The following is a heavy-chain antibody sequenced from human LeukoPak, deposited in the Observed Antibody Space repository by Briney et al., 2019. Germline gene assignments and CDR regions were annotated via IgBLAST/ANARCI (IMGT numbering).Heavy chain of an antibody. V-gene: IGHV1-2*02. D-gene: IGHD2-15*01. J-gene: IGHJ4*02. CDR3: ARSQYCSGGSCYRFVFDY. Sequence: ASVKVPCKASGYTFTGYYMHWVRQAPGQGLEWMGWINPNSGGTNYAQKFQGRVTMTRDTSISTAYMELSRLRSDDTAVYYCARSQYCSGGSCYRFVFDYWGQGTLVTVSS. CDR2: INPNSGGT. CDR1: GYTFTGYY.